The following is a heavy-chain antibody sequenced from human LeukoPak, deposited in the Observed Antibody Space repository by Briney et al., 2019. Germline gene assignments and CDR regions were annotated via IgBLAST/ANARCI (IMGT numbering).Heavy chain of an antibody. CDR3: ARDRQYYDSSGYYYCGY. CDR1: GYTFTSYY. J-gene: IGHJ4*02. Sequence: ASVKVSCKASGYTFTSYYMHWVRQAPGQGLEWMGIINASGGSTSYAQKFQGRVTMTRDTSTSTVYMELSSLRSEDTAVYYCARDRQYYDSSGYYYCGYWGQGTLVTVSS. CDR2: INASGGST. V-gene: IGHV1-46*01. D-gene: IGHD3-22*01.